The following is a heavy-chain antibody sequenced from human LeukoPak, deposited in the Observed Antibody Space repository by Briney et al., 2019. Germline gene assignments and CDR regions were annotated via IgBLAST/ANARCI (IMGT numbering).Heavy chain of an antibody. CDR1: GYRFTSYW. D-gene: IGHD5-24*01. J-gene: IGHJ4*02. CDR2: IYPGDSDT. V-gene: IGHV5-51*06. Sequence: GESLKISCKGSGYRFTSYWIGWVRQMPGKGLEWMGIIYPGDSDTRYSPSFQGQITISVDKSISTAYVQWSSLKASDTAMYFCARYFMEMATIAFDYWGQGTLVTVSS. CDR3: ARYFMEMATIAFDY.